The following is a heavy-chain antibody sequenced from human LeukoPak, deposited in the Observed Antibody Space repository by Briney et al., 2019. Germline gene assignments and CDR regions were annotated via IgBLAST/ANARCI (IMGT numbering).Heavy chain of an antibody. CDR3: VRDLILTWTPGDDFDH. CDR1: GFSFSDYW. D-gene: IGHD3-16*01. J-gene: IGHJ4*02. V-gene: IGHV3-74*03. CDR2: INEVGSIR. Sequence: GGSLTLSCAASGFSFSDYWMHWVRQFPGKGLDWVARINEVGSIRSYADSVEGRFTISRENAKNTVYLHMTSLRAEDTAVYYCVRDLILTWTPGDDFDHWGQGTLVTVSS.